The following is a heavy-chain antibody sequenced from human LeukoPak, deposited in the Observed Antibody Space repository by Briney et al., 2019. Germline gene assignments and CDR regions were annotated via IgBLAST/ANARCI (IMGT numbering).Heavy chain of an antibody. CDR1: GGSISSGGYY. CDR3: ARCEAAAGRLIYYFDY. CDR2: IYYSGST. J-gene: IGHJ4*02. V-gene: IGHV4-31*03. Sequence: SQTLSLTCTVSGGSISSGGYYWSWIRQHPGKGLEWIGYIYYSGSTYYNPSLKSRVTISVDTSKNQFSLKLSSVTAADTAVYYCARCEAAAGRLIYYFDYWGQGTLVTVSS. D-gene: IGHD6-13*01.